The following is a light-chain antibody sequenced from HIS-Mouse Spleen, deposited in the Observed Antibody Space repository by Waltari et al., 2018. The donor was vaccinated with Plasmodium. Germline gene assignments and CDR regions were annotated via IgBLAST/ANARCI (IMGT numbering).Light chain of an antibody. V-gene: IGKV3-15*01. J-gene: IGKJ1*01. Sequence: EIVMTQSPAPLSVSPGESATLSCRASQSVSSNLAWYQQKPGQAPRLLIYGASTRATGIPARFSGSGSGTEFTLTISSMQSEDFAVYYCQQYNNWPRGTFGQGTKVEIK. CDR2: GAS. CDR3: QQYNNWPRGT. CDR1: QSVSSN.